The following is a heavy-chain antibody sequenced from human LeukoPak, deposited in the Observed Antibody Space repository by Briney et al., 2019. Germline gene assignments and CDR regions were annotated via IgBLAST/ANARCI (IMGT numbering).Heavy chain of an antibody. CDR1: GFTFRSYA. J-gene: IGHJ4*02. Sequence: PGGSLRLSCEASGFTFRSYAMHWVRQAPGKGVEWVSSISASGSGTFYTDSMSGRFTISRDNAKKTLFLQMKNLRLGDTALYYCANGLDTSGRQNFDFWGQGSLVTVSS. V-gene: IGHV3-23*01. D-gene: IGHD6-19*01. CDR2: ISASGSGT. CDR3: ANGLDTSGRQNFDF.